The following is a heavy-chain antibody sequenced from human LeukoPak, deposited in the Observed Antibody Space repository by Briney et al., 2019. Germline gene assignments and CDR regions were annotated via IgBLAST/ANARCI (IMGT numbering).Heavy chain of an antibody. V-gene: IGHV1-46*01. CDR1: GYTFTSYY. D-gene: IGHD3-10*01. J-gene: IGHJ6*03. Sequence: ASVKVSCKASGYTFTSYYMHWVRQAPGQGLEWMGIINPSGGSTSYAQKFQGRVTMTRDMSMSTVYMELSSLRSEDTAVYYCARDRGQRTGKYYYYYYMDVWGKGTTVTVSS. CDR2: INPSGGST. CDR3: ARDRGQRTGKYYYYYYMDV.